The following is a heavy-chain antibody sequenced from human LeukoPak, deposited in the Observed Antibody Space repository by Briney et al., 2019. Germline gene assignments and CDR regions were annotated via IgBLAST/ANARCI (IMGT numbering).Heavy chain of an antibody. Sequence: GASVKGSCKASGYTFTSYGISWVRQAPGQGLEWMGWISAYNGNTNYAQKLQGRVTMTTDTSTSTAYMELRSLRADDTAVYYCAREYSSSWNYYDYYYMDVWGKGTTVTISS. J-gene: IGHJ6*03. CDR2: ISAYNGNT. D-gene: IGHD6-13*01. V-gene: IGHV1-18*01. CDR3: AREYSSSWNYYDYYYMDV. CDR1: GYTFTSYG.